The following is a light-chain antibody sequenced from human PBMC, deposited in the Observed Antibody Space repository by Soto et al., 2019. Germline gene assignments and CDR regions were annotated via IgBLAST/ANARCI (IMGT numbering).Light chain of an antibody. CDR1: QSVSNN. J-gene: IGKJ5*01. CDR2: LAS. Sequence: EIVLTQSPGPLSLSPGDRATLSCMASQSVSNNLAWYQQKPGQAPRLLVYLASTRATGIPARFSGSGSVTEFTLTISSLQSEDFAIYYCQQYNNWPPTTFGQGTRLE. CDR3: QQYNNWPPTT. V-gene: IGKV3D-15*01.